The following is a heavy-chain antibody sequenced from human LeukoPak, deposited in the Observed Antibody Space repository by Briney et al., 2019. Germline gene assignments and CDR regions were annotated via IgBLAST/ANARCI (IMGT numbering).Heavy chain of an antibody. Sequence: SETLSLTCAVYGGSFSGYYWSWIRQPPGKGLEWIGEINHSGSTNYNPSLKSRVTISVDTSKNQFSLKLSSVTAADTAVYYCATYSGPDKWDASDMWGQGTLVTVSS. D-gene: IGHD1-26*01. J-gene: IGHJ3*02. CDR2: INHSGST. CDR3: ATYSGPDKWDASDM. CDR1: GGSFSGYY. V-gene: IGHV4-34*01.